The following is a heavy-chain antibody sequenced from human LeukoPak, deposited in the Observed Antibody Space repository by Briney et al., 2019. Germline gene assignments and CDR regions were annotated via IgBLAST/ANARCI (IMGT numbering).Heavy chain of an antibody. Sequence: GGSLRLSCAASGFTFSSYAMHWVRQAPGKGLEWVAVISYDGSNKYYADSVKGRFTISRDNSKNTLYLQMNSLRPEDTAVYYCATRIAARNYFDYWGQGTLVTVSS. CDR3: ATRIAARNYFDY. CDR1: GFTFSSYA. CDR2: ISYDGSNK. V-gene: IGHV3-30*04. D-gene: IGHD6-6*01. J-gene: IGHJ4*02.